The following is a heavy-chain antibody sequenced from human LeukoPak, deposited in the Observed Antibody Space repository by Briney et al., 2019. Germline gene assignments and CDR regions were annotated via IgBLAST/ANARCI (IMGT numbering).Heavy chain of an antibody. Sequence: PSETLSLTCAVPGGSISSGGYSWSWIRQPPGKGLEWIGYIYHSGSTYYNPSLKSRVTISVDRSKNQFSLKLSSVTAADTAVYYCARANDYSNWMGVKGVGFDIWGQGTMVTVSS. CDR1: GGSISSGGYS. J-gene: IGHJ3*02. CDR3: ARANDYSNWMGVKGVGFDI. D-gene: IGHD4-11*01. V-gene: IGHV4-30-2*01. CDR2: IYHSGST.